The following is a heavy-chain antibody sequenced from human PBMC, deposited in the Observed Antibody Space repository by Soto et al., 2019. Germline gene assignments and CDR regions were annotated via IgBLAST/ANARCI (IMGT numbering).Heavy chain of an antibody. V-gene: IGHV5-51*01. J-gene: IGHJ3*02. Sequence: SGESLKISCKGSGYNFSSQWIAWVRQKPGKGLEWMGIVYPGDAETRYSPSFQGQVTMSADKSIDTAYLQWSSLKASDTAIHYCAKSEVLEIWGQGTMVTVSS. CDR1: GYNFSSQW. CDR2: VYPGDAET. CDR3: AKSEVLEI.